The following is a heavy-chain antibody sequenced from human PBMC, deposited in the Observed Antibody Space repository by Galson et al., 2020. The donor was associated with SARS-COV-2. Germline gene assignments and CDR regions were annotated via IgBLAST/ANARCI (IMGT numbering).Heavy chain of an antibody. Sequence: SVTVSRQTSGFTFTSSAVQWVRQARGQPLEWIGWIVDGSGKTNYAQKFQERVTITRDMSTSTAYMELSSLTYEDTAVYYCAAFVARPVYWGQGTLVTVSS. CDR1: GFTFTSSA. CDR2: IVDGSGKT. D-gene: IGHD2-15*01. V-gene: IGHV1-58*01. J-gene: IGHJ4*02. CDR3: AAFVARPVY.